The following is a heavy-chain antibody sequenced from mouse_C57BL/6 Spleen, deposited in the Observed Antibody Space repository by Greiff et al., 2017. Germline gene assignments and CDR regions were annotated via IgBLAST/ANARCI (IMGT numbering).Heavy chain of an antibody. CDR2: IYIGNGYT. J-gene: IGHJ4*01. V-gene: IGHV1-58*01. Sequence: EVHLVASGAELVRPGSSVKMSCKTSGYTFTSYGINWVKQRPGKGLEWIGYIYIGNGYTEYNEKFKGKATRTSDTSSSTAYMQLSSLTSEYAAIYFCARSDYGNYGGAMYDWGQGTSVTVSA. CDR3: ARSDYGNYGGAMYD. D-gene: IGHD2-1*01. CDR1: GYTFTSYG.